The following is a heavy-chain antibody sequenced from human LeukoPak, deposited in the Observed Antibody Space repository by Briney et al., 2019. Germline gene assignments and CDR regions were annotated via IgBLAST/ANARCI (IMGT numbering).Heavy chain of an antibody. CDR1: GGSFSGYY. Sequence: TSETLSLTCAVNGGSFSGYYWSWIRQPPGKGLEWIGEINESGRTNYNPSLKSRVTISGNTSKNQFSLRLSSVTAADTAVYYCASRSRGFSGYNSDYWGQGTLVTASS. V-gene: IGHV4-34*01. D-gene: IGHD5-12*01. CDR2: INESGRT. CDR3: ASRSRGFSGYNSDY. J-gene: IGHJ4*01.